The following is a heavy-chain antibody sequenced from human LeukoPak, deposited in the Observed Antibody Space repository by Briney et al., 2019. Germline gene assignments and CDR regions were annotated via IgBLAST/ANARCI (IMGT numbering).Heavy chain of an antibody. CDR3: ARSPDRSGDYYFDY. D-gene: IGHD3-22*01. V-gene: IGHV4-59*01. CDR1: GGSISSYY. CDR2: IYYSGST. J-gene: IGHJ4*02. Sequence: SETLSLTCTVSGGSISSYYWSWIRQPPGKGLEWIGYIYYSGSTNYNPSLKSRVTISVDTSKNQFSLKLSSVTAADTAVYYCARSPDRSGDYYFDYWGQGTLVTVSS.